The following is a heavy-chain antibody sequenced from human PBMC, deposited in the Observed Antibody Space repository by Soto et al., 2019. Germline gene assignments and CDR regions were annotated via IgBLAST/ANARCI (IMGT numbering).Heavy chain of an antibody. D-gene: IGHD1-1*01. CDR1: GCSISSSSYY. V-gene: IGHV4-39*07. CDR2: IYYSGNT. J-gene: IGHJ6*02. Sequence: WKTLSLTCTVSGCSISSSSYYWGWIRQPPGKGLEWIGNIYYSGNTYYNPSLKSRVTISVDTSKNQFSLNLSSVTAAHRAVYYCARTYRTFSDWTPVYYYYGLDVWGRGTTVTVSS. CDR3: ARTYRTFSDWTPVYYYYGLDV.